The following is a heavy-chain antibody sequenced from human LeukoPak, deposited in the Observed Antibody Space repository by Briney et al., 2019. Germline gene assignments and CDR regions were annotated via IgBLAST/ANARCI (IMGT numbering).Heavy chain of an antibody. CDR2: ISYDGSNK. V-gene: IGHV3-30-3*01. J-gene: IGHJ4*02. D-gene: IGHD6-19*01. CDR1: GFTFSSYA. CDR3: AREMITNQWLREVSLDY. Sequence: GGSLRLSCAASGFTFSSYAMSWVRQAPGKGLEWVAVISYDGSNKYYADSVKGRFTISRDNSKNTLYLQMNSLRAEDTAVYYCAREMITNQWLREVSLDYWGQGTLVTVSS.